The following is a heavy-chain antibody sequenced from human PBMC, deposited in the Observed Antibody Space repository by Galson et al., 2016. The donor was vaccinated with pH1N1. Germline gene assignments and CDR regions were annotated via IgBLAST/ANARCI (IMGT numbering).Heavy chain of an antibody. J-gene: IGHJ6*02. CDR2: ISGSGGTT. V-gene: IGHV3-23*01. D-gene: IGHD2-2*01. CDR3: AKVTDVCTVTRCFPYGMHA. CDR1: GFTFSSYA. Sequence: SLRLSCAASGFTFSSYAMYWVRQAPGKGLEWVSAISGSGGTTHDADSVKGRFTTSRDNSKNTLSLQMHSLRAEDTATYYCAKVTDVCTVTRCFPYGMHAWGQGTTVTVSS.